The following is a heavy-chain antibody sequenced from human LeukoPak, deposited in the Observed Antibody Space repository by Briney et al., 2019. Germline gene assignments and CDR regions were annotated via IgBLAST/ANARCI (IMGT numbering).Heavy chain of an antibody. Sequence: GASVKVSCKASGGTFSSYAISWVRQAPGQGLEWMGRIIPILGIANYAQKFQGRVTITADKSTSTAYMELSSLRSEDTAVYYCARGEIFGIAAAGTANNWFDPWGQGTLVTVSS. D-gene: IGHD6-13*01. CDR3: ARGEIFGIAAAGTANNWFDP. J-gene: IGHJ5*02. CDR1: GGTFSSYA. V-gene: IGHV1-69*04. CDR2: IIPILGIA.